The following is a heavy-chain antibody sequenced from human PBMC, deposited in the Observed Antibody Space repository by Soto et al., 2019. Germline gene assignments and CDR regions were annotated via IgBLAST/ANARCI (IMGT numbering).Heavy chain of an antibody. D-gene: IGHD3-22*01. CDR3: ARGIIYYDSSGSRGYYFDY. Sequence: AASVKVSCKASGGTFSSYAISWVRQAPGQGLEWMGGIIPIFGTANYAQKFQGRVTITADESTSTAYMELSSLRSEDTAVYYCARGIIYYDSSGSRGYYFDYWGQGTLVTVSS. CDR2: IIPIFGTA. V-gene: IGHV1-69*13. J-gene: IGHJ4*02. CDR1: GGTFSSYA.